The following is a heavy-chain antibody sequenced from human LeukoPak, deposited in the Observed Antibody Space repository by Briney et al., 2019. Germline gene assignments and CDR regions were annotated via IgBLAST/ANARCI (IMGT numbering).Heavy chain of an antibody. J-gene: IGHJ4*02. V-gene: IGHV1-18*04. Sequence: RASVKASCKASGYTFTSYGISWVRQAPGQGLEWMGWISAYNGNTNYAQKLQGRVTMTTDTSTSTAYMELGSLRSDDTAVYYCARDRYYDILTGYYPFDYWGQGTLVTVSS. CDR2: ISAYNGNT. D-gene: IGHD3-9*01. CDR3: ARDRYYDILTGYYPFDY. CDR1: GYTFTSYG.